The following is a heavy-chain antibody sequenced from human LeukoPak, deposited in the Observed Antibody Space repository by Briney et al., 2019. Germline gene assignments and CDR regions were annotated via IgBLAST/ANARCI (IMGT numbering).Heavy chain of an antibody. Sequence: PGGSLRLSCAASGFTFDDYAMHWVRQAPGKGLEWVSGISWNSGSIGYADSVKGRFTISRDNAKNSLYLQMNSLRAEDTALYYCAKDTAKRAGLLWFGELFVGWGMDVWGQGTTVTVSS. CDR2: ISWNSGSI. CDR1: GFTFDDYA. CDR3: AKDTAKRAGLLWFGELFVGWGMDV. V-gene: IGHV3-9*01. J-gene: IGHJ6*02. D-gene: IGHD3-10*01.